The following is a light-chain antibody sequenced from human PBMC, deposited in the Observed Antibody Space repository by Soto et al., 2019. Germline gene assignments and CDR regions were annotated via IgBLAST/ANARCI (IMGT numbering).Light chain of an antibody. CDR1: QSINTW. V-gene: IGKV1-5*01. CDR3: QQADTFPIT. J-gene: IGKJ5*01. Sequence: DLPMTPSPSTLSASAGALATTPCRASQSINTWLAWYQQRPGKAPKLLIYDASSLEGGVPSRFTGSGSGTEFTLTISSLQTDDFAIYYCQQADTFPITFGQGTRLKIK. CDR2: DAS.